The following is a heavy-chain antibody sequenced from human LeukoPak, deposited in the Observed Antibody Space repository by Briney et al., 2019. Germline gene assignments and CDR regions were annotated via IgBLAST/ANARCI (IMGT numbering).Heavy chain of an antibody. J-gene: IGHJ4*02. CDR3: AREAYSSGLLGH. D-gene: IGHD3-22*01. CDR2: ISSSSSTL. Sequence: GGSLRLSCAGSGFTFSSYSMNWVRQAPGKGLEWVSYISSSSSTLYYADSVKGRFTISRDNAKNSLYLQMNSLRAGDTAVYYCAREAYSSGLLGHWGQGTLVTVSS. CDR1: GFTFSSYS. V-gene: IGHV3-48*01.